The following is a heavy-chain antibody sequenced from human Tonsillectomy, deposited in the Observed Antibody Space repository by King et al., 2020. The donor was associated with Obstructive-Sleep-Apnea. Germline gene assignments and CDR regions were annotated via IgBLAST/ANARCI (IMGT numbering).Heavy chain of an antibody. Sequence: VQLQESGPGLVKPSETLSLTCTVSGGSLSDGTYFWNWIRQSPGRGLEWIGYIYHTGTTSYNPSLKSRVTMSMDTSKNQLSLEVTSVIATDTAVYYCARDPVPMDGNNFDSWGQGTLVTVSS. V-gene: IGHV4-61*01. CDR2: IYHTGTT. J-gene: IGHJ4*02. CDR3: ARDPVPMDGNNFDS. CDR1: GGSLSDGTYF. D-gene: IGHD1-1*01.